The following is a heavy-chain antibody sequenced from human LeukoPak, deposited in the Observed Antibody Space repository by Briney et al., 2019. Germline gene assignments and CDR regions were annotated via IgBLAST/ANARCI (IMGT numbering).Heavy chain of an antibody. CDR3: AKDLKAAADYFDY. CDR1: GITLSSYG. V-gene: IGHV3-30*18. CDR2: ISYDGSNK. D-gene: IGHD6-13*01. Sequence: GGSLRLSCAASGITLSSYGMHWVRQAPGKGLEWVAVISYDGSNKYYADSVKGRFTISRDNSKNTLYLQMNSLRAEDTAVYYCAKDLKAAADYFDYWGQVTLVTVSS. J-gene: IGHJ4*02.